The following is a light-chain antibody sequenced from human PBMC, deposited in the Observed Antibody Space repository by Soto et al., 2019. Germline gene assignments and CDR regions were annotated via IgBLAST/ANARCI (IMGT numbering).Light chain of an antibody. J-gene: IGLJ1*01. CDR2: DVS. CDR3: SSYTSSSTLAAYV. CDR1: SSDVGGYNY. Sequence: QSVLTQPASVSGSPGRSITISCTGTSSDVGGYNYVSWYQQHPGKAPKLMIYDVSNRPSGVSNRFSGSKSGNTASLTISGLQAEDEADYYRSSYTSSSTLAAYVFGTGTKVTVL. V-gene: IGLV2-14*01.